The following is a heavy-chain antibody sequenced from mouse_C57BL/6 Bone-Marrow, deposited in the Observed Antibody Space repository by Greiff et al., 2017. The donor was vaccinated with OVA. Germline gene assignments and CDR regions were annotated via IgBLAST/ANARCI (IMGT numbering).Heavy chain of an antibody. J-gene: IGHJ2*01. CDR3: ARTRDWGLFDY. D-gene: IGHD4-1*01. CDR2: IYPSDSET. Sequence: VQLQQPGAELVRPGSSVKLSCKASGYTFTSYWMDWVKQRPGQGLEWIGNIYPSDSETHYNQKFKDKATLTVDKSSSTAYMQLSSLTSEDSAVYYCARTRDWGLFDYWGQGTTLTVSS. CDR1: GYTFTSYW. V-gene: IGHV1-61*01.